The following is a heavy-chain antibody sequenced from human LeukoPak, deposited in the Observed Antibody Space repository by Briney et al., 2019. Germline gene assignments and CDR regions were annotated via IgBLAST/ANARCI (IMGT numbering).Heavy chain of an antibody. CDR3: ARGLGPHGSRDY. Sequence: GGSLRLSCAASGFTFSSYSMNWVRQDPGKGLEWVSSISSSSSYIYYADSVKGRFTIPRDNAKNSLYLQMNSLRAEDTAVYYCARGLGPHGSRDYWGQGTLVTVSS. J-gene: IGHJ4*02. CDR1: GFTFSSYS. CDR2: ISSSSSYI. V-gene: IGHV3-21*01. D-gene: IGHD2-15*01.